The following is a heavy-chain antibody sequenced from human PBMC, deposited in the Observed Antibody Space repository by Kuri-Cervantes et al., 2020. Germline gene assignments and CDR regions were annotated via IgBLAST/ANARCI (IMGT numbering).Heavy chain of an antibody. J-gene: IGHJ4*02. CDR2: IYYSGNT. V-gene: IGHV4-39*07. D-gene: IGHD3-22*01. CDR3: ARDGMAPHYYDSSGYSLWHFDY. CDR1: GDSISSSSYY. Sequence: ESLKISCIVSGDSISSSSYYWAWIRQPPGKGLGWIGSIYYSGNTNYNPSLKSRATISVDTSKNQFSLKLSSVTAADTAVYYCARDGMAPHYYDSSGYSLWHFDYWGQGTLVTVSS.